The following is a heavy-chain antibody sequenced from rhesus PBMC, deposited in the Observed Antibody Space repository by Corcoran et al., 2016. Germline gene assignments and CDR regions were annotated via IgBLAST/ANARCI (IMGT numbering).Heavy chain of an antibody. Sequence: QLQLQESGPGLVKPSETLSVTCAVSGGSISSSYWSWIRQAPGKGLEWIGYIYGSGSSTNYNPSLKSPVTLSVDTSKTQLSLKLSAVTTADTAVYYCARDVSVAAKGDFDYWGQGVLVTVSS. J-gene: IGHJ4*01. CDR2: IYGSGSST. D-gene: IGHD4-29*01. V-gene: IGHV4-169*02. CDR3: ARDVSVAAKGDFDY. CDR1: GGSISSSY.